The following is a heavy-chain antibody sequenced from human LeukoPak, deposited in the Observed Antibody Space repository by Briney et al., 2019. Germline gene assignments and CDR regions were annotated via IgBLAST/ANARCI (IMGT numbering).Heavy chain of an antibody. D-gene: IGHD3-10*01. CDR3: ARSPERITMVRGIPYYYYYYMDV. J-gene: IGHJ6*03. CDR1: GGSISSSSYY. Sequence: SETLSLTCTVSGGSISSSSYYWGWIRQPPGKGLEWIGSIYYSGSTYYNPSLKSRVTISVDTSKNQFSLKLSSVTAADTAVYYCARSPERITMVRGIPYYYYYYMDVWGKGTTVTVSS. V-gene: IGHV4-39*01. CDR2: IYYSGST.